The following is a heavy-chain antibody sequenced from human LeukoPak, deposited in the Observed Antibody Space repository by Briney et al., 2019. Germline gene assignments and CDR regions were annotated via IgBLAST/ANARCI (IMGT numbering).Heavy chain of an antibody. V-gene: IGHV4-34*01. CDR3: VRHDGRGGATMGAWDC. CDR2: INHSGST. J-gene: IGHJ4*02. CDR1: GGSFSGYY. D-gene: IGHD4/OR15-4a*01. Sequence: PSETLSLTCAVYGGSFSGYYWSWIRQPPGKGLEWIGEINHSGSTNYNPSLKSRVTISVDTSKNQFSLQLHSVTAADTAVYYCVRHDGRGGATMGAWDCWGQGSLVTVSS.